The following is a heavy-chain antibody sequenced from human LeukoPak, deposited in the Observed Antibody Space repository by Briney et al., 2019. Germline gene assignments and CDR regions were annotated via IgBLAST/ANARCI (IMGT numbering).Heavy chain of an antibody. V-gene: IGHV3-30*18. CDR3: AKGSTYHEFWGGYYFDF. CDR2: ISDDGGKK. CDR1: GFTFDDYG. J-gene: IGHJ4*02. Sequence: GGSLRLSCAASGFTFDDYGMHWVRQAPGKGLEGVALISDDGGKKYYADSVKGRFTISRDNSKNTLYLQINSLRTADTAVYFCAKGSTYHEFWGGYYFDFWGQGTLVTVSS. D-gene: IGHD3-3*01.